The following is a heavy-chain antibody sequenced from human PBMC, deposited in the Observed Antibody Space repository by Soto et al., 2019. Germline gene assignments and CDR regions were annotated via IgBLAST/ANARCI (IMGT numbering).Heavy chain of an antibody. V-gene: IGHV1-3*01. J-gene: IGHJ5*02. CDR1: GYTFTSYA. Sequence: ASVKVSCKASGYTFTSYAMHWVRQAPGQRLEWMGWINAGNSNTNYAQKFQGRVTITADESTSTAYMELSSLRSEDTAVYYCSRPTRYYYDSSSQSAWFDPWGQGTLVTVSS. CDR2: INAGNSNT. D-gene: IGHD3-22*01. CDR3: SRPTRYYYDSSSQSAWFDP.